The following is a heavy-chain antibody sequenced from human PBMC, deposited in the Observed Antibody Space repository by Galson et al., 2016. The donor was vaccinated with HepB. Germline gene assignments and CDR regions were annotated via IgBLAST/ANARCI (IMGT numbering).Heavy chain of an antibody. CDR2: IYHSGNT. Sequence: ETLSLTCTVSGGSIRGSIYYWGWIRQPPGKGLEWIGSIYHSGNTYYSPSLSPSLKSRVTISVDTSKNQFSLKLRSVTASDTAVYYCASHDDSDWDYWGQGTLVTVSP. CDR3: ASHDDSDWDY. J-gene: IGHJ4*02. D-gene: IGHD3-9*01. CDR1: GGSIRGSIYY. V-gene: IGHV4-39*01.